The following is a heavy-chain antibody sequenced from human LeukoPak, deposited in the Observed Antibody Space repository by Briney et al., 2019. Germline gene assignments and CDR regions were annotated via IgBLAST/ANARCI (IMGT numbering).Heavy chain of an antibody. V-gene: IGHV4-59*01. CDR2: IYYSGST. J-gene: IGHJ4*02. D-gene: IGHD2-15*01. CDR3: ARGDCSGDGCYSFDY. CDR1: GGSISSYY. Sequence: PSETLSLTCTVSGGSISSYYWSWIRQPPGKGLEWIGYIYYSGSTNYNPSLRSRVTISVDTSKNQFSLKLSSVTAADTAVYYCARGDCSGDGCYSFDYWGQGTLVTVFS.